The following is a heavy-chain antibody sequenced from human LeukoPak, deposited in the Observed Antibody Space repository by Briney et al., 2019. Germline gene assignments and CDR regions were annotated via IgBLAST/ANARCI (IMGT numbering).Heavy chain of an antibody. J-gene: IGHJ5*02. CDR1: GGTFSNYN. V-gene: IGHV1-2*02. CDR3: ARDKVDDYGGNWFDP. CDR2: INPNSGGT. D-gene: IGHD4-17*01. Sequence: ASVKVSCKASGGTFSNYNINWVRQAPGQGLEWMGWINPNSGGTNYAQKFQGRVTMTRDTSISTAYMELSRLRSDDTAVYYCARDKVDDYGGNWFDPWGQGTLVTVSS.